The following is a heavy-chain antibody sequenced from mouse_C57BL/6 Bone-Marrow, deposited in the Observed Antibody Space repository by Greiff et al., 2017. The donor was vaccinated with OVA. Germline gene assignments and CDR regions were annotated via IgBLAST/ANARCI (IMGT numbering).Heavy chain of an antibody. D-gene: IGHD2-2*01. V-gene: IGHV3-6*01. CDR2: ISYDGSN. CDR1: GYSITSGYY. J-gene: IGHJ3*01. Sequence: EVKVEESGPGLVKPSQSLSLTCSVTGYSITSGYYWNWIRQFPGNKLEWMGYISYDGSNNYNPSLKNRISITRDTSKNQFFLKLNSVTTEDTATYYCAKGSLYYGYDWFAYWGQGTLVTVSA. CDR3: AKGSLYYGYDWFAY.